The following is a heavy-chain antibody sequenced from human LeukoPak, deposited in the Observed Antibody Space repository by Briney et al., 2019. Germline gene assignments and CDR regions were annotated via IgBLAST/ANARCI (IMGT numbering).Heavy chain of an antibody. J-gene: IGHJ4*02. CDR3: AVITLDY. V-gene: IGHV3-7*03. D-gene: IGHD3-16*01. CDR2: IRQDGNEK. CDR1: GFTFSSNW. Sequence: GGSLRLSCAASGFTFSSNWMTWVRQAPGKGLEWVANIRQDGNEKDYVDSVKGRFTISRDNAKNSLYLQMNSLRAEDTGIYYCAVITLDYWGQGTLVTVSS.